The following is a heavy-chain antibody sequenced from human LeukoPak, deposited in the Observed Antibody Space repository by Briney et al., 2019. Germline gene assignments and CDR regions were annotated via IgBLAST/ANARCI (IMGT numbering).Heavy chain of an antibody. D-gene: IGHD2-2*01. CDR1: GFTSSSYE. V-gene: IGHV3-48*03. Sequence: GGSLRLSCAASGFTSSSYEMNWVRQAPGKGLEWVSYISGIGSTIYYADSVKGRFAISRDNAKNSLYLQMHSLRAEDTAVYYCARYPSRYCTSTSCYLVHWGQGALVTVSS. CDR2: ISGIGSTI. CDR3: ARYPSRYCTSTSCYLVH. J-gene: IGHJ5*02.